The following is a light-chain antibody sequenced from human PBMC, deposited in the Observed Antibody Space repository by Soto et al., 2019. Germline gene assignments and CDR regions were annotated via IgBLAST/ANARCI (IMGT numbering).Light chain of an antibody. CDR2: GAS. V-gene: IGKV3-20*01. CDR1: QSVSSSY. CDR3: QQYGTSPRT. J-gene: IGKJ1*01. Sequence: EIVLTQSPGTLSLSPGERATLSCRASQSVSSSYLAWYQQKPGQAPRLLIYGASNRATGIPDRFSGSGSGTDFTLTISRLEPEDFAVDYWQQYGTSPRTFGQGTKVESK.